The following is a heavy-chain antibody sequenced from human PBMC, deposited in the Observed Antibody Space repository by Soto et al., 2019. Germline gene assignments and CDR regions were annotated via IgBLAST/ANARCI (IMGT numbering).Heavy chain of an antibody. J-gene: IGHJ4*02. CDR1: GFTFRSYA. CDR2: ISGSGGST. Sequence: GGSLRLSCAASGFTFRSYAMSWVRQAPGKGLEWVSAISGSGGSTYYADSVKGRFTISRDNSKNTLYLQMNSLRVEHTAVYYCAKDRDYGSDFDYWGQGTMVIVSS. D-gene: IGHD4-17*01. CDR3: AKDRDYGSDFDY. V-gene: IGHV3-23*01.